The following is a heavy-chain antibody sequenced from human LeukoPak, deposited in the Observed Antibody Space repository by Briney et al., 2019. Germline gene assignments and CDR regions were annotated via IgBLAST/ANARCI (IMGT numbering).Heavy chain of an antibody. V-gene: IGHV3-20*04. Sequence: PGGSLRLSCAASGFTFDDYGMSWVRQGPGKGLEWVSGINWNGGSTGYADSVKGRFTISRDNAKNSLYLQMNSLRAEDTALYYCARRGLLRDFWSGYYGYFDYWGQGTLVTVSS. D-gene: IGHD3-3*01. CDR2: INWNGGST. CDR1: GFTFDDYG. J-gene: IGHJ4*02. CDR3: ARRGLLRDFWSGYYGYFDY.